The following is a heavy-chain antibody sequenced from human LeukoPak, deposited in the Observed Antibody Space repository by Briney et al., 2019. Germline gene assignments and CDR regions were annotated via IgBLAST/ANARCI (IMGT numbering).Heavy chain of an antibody. CDR2: ISYDGSNK. V-gene: IGHV3-30*18. Sequence: GRSLRLSCAASGFTFSSYGMHWVRQAPGKGLEWVAVISYDGSNKYYADSVKGRFTISRDNSKNTLYLQMNSLRAEDTAVYYCAKGYCSGGSCYSGFAYYMDVWGKGTTVTVSS. D-gene: IGHD2-15*01. J-gene: IGHJ6*03. CDR1: GFTFSSYG. CDR3: AKGYCSGGSCYSGFAYYMDV.